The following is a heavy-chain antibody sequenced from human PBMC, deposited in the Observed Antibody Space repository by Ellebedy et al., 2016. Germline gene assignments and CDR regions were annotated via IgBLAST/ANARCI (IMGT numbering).Heavy chain of an antibody. V-gene: IGHV4-4*02. CDR1: GGSISSSNW. Sequence: SETLSLTCAVSGGSISSSNWWSWVRQPPGKGLEWIGEIYHSGSTNYNPSLKSRVTISVDKSKNQFSLKLSSVTAADTAVYYCASVETIWFGGPFIWGQGTMVTVSS. J-gene: IGHJ3*02. CDR3: ASVETIWFGGPFI. CDR2: IYHSGST. D-gene: IGHD3-10*01.